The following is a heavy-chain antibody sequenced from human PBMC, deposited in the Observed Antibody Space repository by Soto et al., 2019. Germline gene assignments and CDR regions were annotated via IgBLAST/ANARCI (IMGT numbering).Heavy chain of an antibody. CDR2: IYSGGST. CDR1: GFTVSSNY. Sequence: GGSLRLSCAASGFTVSSNYMSWVRQAPGKGLEWVSVIYSGGSTYYADSVKGRFTISRDNSKNTLYLQMNSLRAEDTAVYYCARDVRPLYNWNPTPGDDCWGQGTLVTVSS. D-gene: IGHD1-20*01. J-gene: IGHJ4*02. V-gene: IGHV3-66*01. CDR3: ARDVRPLYNWNPTPGDDC.